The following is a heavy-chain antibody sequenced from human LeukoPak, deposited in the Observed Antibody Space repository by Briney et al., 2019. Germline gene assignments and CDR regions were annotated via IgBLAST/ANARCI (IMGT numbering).Heavy chain of an antibody. J-gene: IGHJ3*02. CDR2: INHSGST. V-gene: IGHV4-34*01. Sequence: SETLSLTCAVYGGSFSGYYWSWIRQPPGKGLEWIGEINHSGSTNYNPSLKSRVTISVDTSKNQFSLKLSSVTAADTAVYYCARHVRYYDILTGSWAFDIWGQGTMVTVSS. CDR3: ARHVRYYDILTGSWAFDI. CDR1: GGSFSGYY. D-gene: IGHD3-9*01.